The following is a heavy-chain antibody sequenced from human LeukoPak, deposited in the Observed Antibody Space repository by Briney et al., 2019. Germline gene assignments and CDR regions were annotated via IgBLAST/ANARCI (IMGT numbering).Heavy chain of an antibody. V-gene: IGHV4-30-2*01. Sequence: SETLSLTCVVSGGSISSGGYSWSWIRQPPGKGLEWIGYIYHSGSTYYNPSLKSRVTISVDRSKNQFSLKLSSVTAADTAVYYCARDGPYSGYEQGGQFDYWGQGTLVTVSS. CDR3: ARDGPYSGYEQGGQFDY. J-gene: IGHJ4*02. D-gene: IGHD5-12*01. CDR2: IYHSGST. CDR1: GGSISSGGYS.